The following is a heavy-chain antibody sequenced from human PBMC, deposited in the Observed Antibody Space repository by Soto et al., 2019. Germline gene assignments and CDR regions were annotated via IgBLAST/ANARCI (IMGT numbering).Heavy chain of an antibody. CDR2: ISGDSGST. D-gene: IGHD2-2*01. CDR3: AKLDIVVVLGSSWFDP. V-gene: IGHV3-23*01. CDR1: GFTFRSYA. Sequence: LRLSCEASGFTFRSYAMSWVRQAPGKGLEWVSAISGDSGSTYYADSVRGRFSISRDNSKNTLYLQMNSLRAEDTAVYYCAKLDIVVVLGSSWFDPWGQGTLVTVSS. J-gene: IGHJ5*02.